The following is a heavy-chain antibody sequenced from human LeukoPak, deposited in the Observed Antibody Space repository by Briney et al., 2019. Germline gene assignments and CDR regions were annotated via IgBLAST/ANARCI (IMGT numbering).Heavy chain of an antibody. V-gene: IGHV3-73*01. D-gene: IGHD1-26*01. Sequence: PGGSLRLSCAASGFSFSGSAIHWVRQASGKGLEWVGRIRSKANSYATAYAASVKGRFTISRDDSKNTAYLQMNSLKTEDTAVYYRTRPGGSQSDDYWGQGTLVTVSS. CDR3: TRPGGSQSDDY. CDR1: GFSFSGSA. J-gene: IGHJ4*02. CDR2: IRSKANSYAT.